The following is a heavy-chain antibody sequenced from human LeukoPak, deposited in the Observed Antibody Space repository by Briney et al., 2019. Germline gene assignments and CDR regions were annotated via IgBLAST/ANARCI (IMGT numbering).Heavy chain of an antibody. CDR3: ARAGGDYGDRQRHSNWFDP. J-gene: IGHJ5*02. V-gene: IGHV3-30-3*01. D-gene: IGHD4-17*01. CDR1: GFTFSSYA. Sequence: GGSLRLSCAASGFTFSSYAMHWVRQAPGKGLEWVAVISYDGSNKYYADSVKDRFTISRDNSKNTLYLQMNSLRAEDTAVYYCARAGGDYGDRQRHSNWFDPWGQGTLVTVSS. CDR2: ISYDGSNK.